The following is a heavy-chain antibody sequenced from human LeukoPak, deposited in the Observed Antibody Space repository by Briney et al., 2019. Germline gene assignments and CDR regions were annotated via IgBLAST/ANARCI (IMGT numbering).Heavy chain of an antibody. CDR1: GDSVSSNSAA. J-gene: IGHJ5*02. V-gene: IGHV6-1*01. CDR3: ARGYEMATVNDMGDWFDP. CDR2: TYYRSKWYN. D-gene: IGHD5-24*01. Sequence: SQTLSLTCAISGDSVSSNSAAWNWIRQSPSRGLEWLGRTYYRSKWYNDYAVSVKSRITINPDTSKNQFSLQLNSVTPEDTAVYYCARGYEMATVNDMGDWFDPWGQGTLVTVSS.